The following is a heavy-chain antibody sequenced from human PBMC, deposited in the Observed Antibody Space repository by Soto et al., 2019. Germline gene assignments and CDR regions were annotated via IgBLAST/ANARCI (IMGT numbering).Heavy chain of an antibody. CDR1: GFTFSSYA. J-gene: IGHJ5*02. CDR2: ISGSGGST. V-gene: IGHV3-23*01. Sequence: GGSLRLSCAASGFTFSSYAMSWVRQAPGKGLEWVSAISGSGGSTYYADSVKGRFTIFRDNSKNTLYLQMNSLRAEDTAVYYCVKGSDFWSGYYAGWFDPWGQGTLVTVS. CDR3: VKGSDFWSGYYAGWFDP. D-gene: IGHD3-3*01.